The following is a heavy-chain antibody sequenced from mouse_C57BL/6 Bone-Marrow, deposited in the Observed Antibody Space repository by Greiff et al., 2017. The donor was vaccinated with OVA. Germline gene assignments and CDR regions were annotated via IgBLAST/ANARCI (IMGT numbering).Heavy chain of an antibody. CDR2: IYPGSGST. Sequence: VKLQQPGAELVKPGASVKMSCKASGYTFTSYWITWVKQRPGQGLEWIGDIYPGSGSTNYNEKFKSKATLTVDTSSSTAYMQLSSLTSEDSAVYYCARGEYYDYDVFAYWGQGTLVTVSA. V-gene: IGHV1-55*01. J-gene: IGHJ3*01. CDR3: ARGEYYDYDVFAY. CDR1: GYTFTSYW. D-gene: IGHD2-4*01.